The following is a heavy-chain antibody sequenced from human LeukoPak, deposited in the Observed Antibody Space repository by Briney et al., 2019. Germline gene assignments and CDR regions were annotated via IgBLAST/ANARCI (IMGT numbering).Heavy chain of an antibody. D-gene: IGHD6-13*01. Sequence: SETLSLTCTVSGGSISSSSYYWGWIRQPPGKGLEWIGSIYYSGSTYYNPSLKSRVTISVDTSKNQFSLKLSSVTAADTAVYYCARVSRQLEPYYYYYYMDVWGKGTTVTVSS. V-gene: IGHV4-39*07. CDR1: GGSISSSSYY. CDR3: ARVSRQLEPYYYYYYMDV. J-gene: IGHJ6*03. CDR2: IYYSGST.